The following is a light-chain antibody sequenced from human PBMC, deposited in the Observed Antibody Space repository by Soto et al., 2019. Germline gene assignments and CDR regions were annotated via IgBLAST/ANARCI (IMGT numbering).Light chain of an antibody. Sequence: QPVLTQSPSASASLGASVKLTCTLSSGHSSYAIAWHQQQPEKGPRYLMKLNSDGSHSKGDGIPDRFSGSSSGTERYLTISSLQYEADYYCQTWSTGIRVFGGGTKLTVL. CDR3: QTWSTGIRV. J-gene: IGLJ3*02. CDR2: LNSDGSH. CDR1: SGHSSYA. V-gene: IGLV4-69*01.